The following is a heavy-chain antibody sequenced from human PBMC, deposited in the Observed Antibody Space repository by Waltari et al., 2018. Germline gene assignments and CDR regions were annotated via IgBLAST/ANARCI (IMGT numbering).Heavy chain of an antibody. D-gene: IGHD3-22*01. Sequence: EVQLVESGGGLVHPGRSLRLSCAASGFTFDDYAIPWVRQAPGKGLEWVAGINWNSDSIGYGDSVKGRFTISRDNARNSLYLQMNSLTTEDTAVYYCLKKNDEVYDRNGLVYDAFDVWGQGTMVTVST. CDR3: LKKNDEVYDRNGLVYDAFDV. CDR1: GFTFDDYA. V-gene: IGHV3-9*01. CDR2: INWNSDSI. J-gene: IGHJ3*01.